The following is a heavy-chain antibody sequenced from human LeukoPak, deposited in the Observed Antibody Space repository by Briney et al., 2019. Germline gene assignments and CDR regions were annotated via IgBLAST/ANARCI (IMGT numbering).Heavy chain of an antibody. CDR1: GGSISSSNW. V-gene: IGHV4-4*02. D-gene: IGHD3-22*01. CDR2: VFHSGNT. J-gene: IGHJ4*02. CDR3: ARVLSGSNFDY. Sequence: SGTLSLTCAVSGGSISSSNWWSWVRQPPGKGLEWIGEVFHSGNTNYNPSLKSRVTISVDQPKNQFSLKLSSVTAADTAVYYCARVLSGSNFDYWGQGTLVTVSS.